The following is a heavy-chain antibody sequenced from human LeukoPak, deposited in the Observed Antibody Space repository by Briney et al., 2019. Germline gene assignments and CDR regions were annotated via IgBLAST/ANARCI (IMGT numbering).Heavy chain of an antibody. CDR1: GFTVSSNY. CDR3: ARAHGDY. CDR2: IYSGGST. J-gene: IGHJ4*02. V-gene: IGHV3-66*01. Sequence: GGSLRLSCAASGFTVSSNYMNWVRQAPGKGLEWVSVIYSGGSTYYADSVKGRFTISRDNSKNTLYLQMNGLSVEDTAAYYCARAHGDYWGQGTLVTVSS.